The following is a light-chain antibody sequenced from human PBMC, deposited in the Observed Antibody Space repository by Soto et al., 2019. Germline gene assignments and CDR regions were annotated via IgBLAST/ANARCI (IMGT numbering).Light chain of an antibody. J-gene: IGLJ1*01. Sequence: QSALTQPASGSGSPGQSFTISCTGTSSDVGSYNLVSWYQQHPGKAPKLMIYEVSKRPSGVSNRFSGSKSGNTASLTISGLQAEDEADYYCCSYAGSSTFVFGTGTKVTV. CDR3: CSYAGSSTFV. CDR1: SSDVGSYNL. V-gene: IGLV2-23*02. CDR2: EVS.